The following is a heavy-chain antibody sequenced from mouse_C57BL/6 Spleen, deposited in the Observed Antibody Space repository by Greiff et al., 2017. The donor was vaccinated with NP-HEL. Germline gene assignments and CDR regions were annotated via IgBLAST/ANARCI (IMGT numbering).Heavy chain of an antibody. D-gene: IGHD2-3*01. CDR3: ARWEGYYHYAMDY. V-gene: IGHV1-80*01. CDR2: IYPGDGDT. Sequence: VMLQQSGAELVKPGASVKISCKASGYAFSSYWMNWVKQRPGKGLEWIGQIYPGDGDTNYNGKFKGKATLTADKSSSTAYMQLSSLTSEDSAVYFCARWEGYYHYAMDYWGQGTSVTVSS. J-gene: IGHJ4*01. CDR1: GYAFSSYW.